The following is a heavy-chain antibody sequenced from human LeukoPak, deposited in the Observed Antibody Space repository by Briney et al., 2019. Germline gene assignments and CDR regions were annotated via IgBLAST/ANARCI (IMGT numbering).Heavy chain of an antibody. J-gene: IGHJ6*03. CDR3: ARVKYSGSYSDYIDV. Sequence: PGGSLRLSCAASGFTVSSNYMSWVRQAPGKGLEWVSVIYSGGSTYYADSVKGRFTISRDNSKNTLYLQMNSLRAEDTAVYYCARVKYSGSYSDYIDVWGKGTTVTVSS. V-gene: IGHV3-66*02. D-gene: IGHD1-26*01. CDR1: GFTVSSNY. CDR2: IYSGGST.